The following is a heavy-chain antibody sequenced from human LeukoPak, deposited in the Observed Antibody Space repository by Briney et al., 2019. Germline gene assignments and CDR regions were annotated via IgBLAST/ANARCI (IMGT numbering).Heavy chain of an antibody. CDR2: ISGSGGST. CDR3: AKRLRAISIDHYYYYGMDV. CDR1: GFTFSSYA. V-gene: IGHV3-23*01. D-gene: IGHD1-26*01. J-gene: IGHJ6*02. Sequence: QSGGSLRLSCAASGFTFSSYAMSWVRQAPGKGLEWVSAISGSGGSTYYADSVKGRFTISRDNSKNTLYLQMNSLRAEDTAVYYCAKRLRAISIDHYYYYGMDVWGQGTTVTVSS.